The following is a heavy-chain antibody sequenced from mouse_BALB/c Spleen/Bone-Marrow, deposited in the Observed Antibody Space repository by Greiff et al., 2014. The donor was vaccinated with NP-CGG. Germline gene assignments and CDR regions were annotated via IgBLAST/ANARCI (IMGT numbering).Heavy chain of an antibody. V-gene: IGHV14-4*02. Sequence: EVKFEESGAELVRSGASVKLSCKASGLKIKDYYMHWVKQRHEQSLEWIGWINPGNRDTAYNQNFKDKATVTVDKSSSTAYMQLNSLTSEDSAVYYCSVWDNAWLAYWGQGTLVTVSA. J-gene: IGHJ3*01. D-gene: IGHD4-1*01. CDR3: SVWDNAWLAY. CDR1: GLKIKDYY. CDR2: INPGNRDT.